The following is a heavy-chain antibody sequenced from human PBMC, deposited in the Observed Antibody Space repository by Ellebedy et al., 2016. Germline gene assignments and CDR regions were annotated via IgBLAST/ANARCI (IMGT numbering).Heavy chain of an antibody. D-gene: IGHD6-13*01. CDR1: GFTFSDHY. CDR2: ISSSSSYI. V-gene: IGHV3-21*01. CDR3: ARSAAIGTVDY. J-gene: IGHJ4*02. Sequence: GGSLRLSCAASGFTFSDHYMDWVRQAPGKGLEWVSSISSSSSYIYYADSVKGRFTISRDNAKNSLYLQMNSLRAEDTAVYFCARSAAIGTVDYWGQGTLVTVSS.